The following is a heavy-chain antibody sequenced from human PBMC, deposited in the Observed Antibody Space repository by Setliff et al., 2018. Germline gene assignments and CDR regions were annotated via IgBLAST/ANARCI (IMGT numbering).Heavy chain of an antibody. V-gene: IGHV4-38-2*01. CDR2: ISHSGST. D-gene: IGHD3-3*01. CDR1: GGSFSGYQ. CDR3: ASPRRDDLDSPFDAFDI. J-gene: IGHJ3*02. Sequence: PSETLSLTCAVYGGSFSGYQWGWIRQPPGKGLEWIGSISHSGSTYYNPSLESRVTISLDTSKNHFSLRLSSVTAADTAVYYCASPRRDDLDSPFDAFDIWGQGTKVTVSS.